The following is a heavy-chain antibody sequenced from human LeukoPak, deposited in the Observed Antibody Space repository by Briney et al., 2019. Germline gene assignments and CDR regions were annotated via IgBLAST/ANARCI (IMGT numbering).Heavy chain of an antibody. CDR3: ARGYCSSATCRHFDY. CDR2: ISVYNGNT. Sequence: ASVKVSCKASGYTFTSYGISWVRQAPGQGLEWMGWISVYNGNTNYAQKLQGRVTMTADTSTTTAYMELRSLRSDDTAVYYCARGYCSSATCRHFDYWGQGALVTVSS. J-gene: IGHJ4*02. D-gene: IGHD2-2*01. V-gene: IGHV1-18*01. CDR1: GYTFTSYG.